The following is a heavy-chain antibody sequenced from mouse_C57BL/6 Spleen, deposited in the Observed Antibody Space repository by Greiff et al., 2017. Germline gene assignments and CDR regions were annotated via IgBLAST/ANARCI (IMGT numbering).Heavy chain of an antibody. CDR2: INPSTGGT. Sequence: QVQLQQPGTELVKPGASVKLSCKASGYTFTSYWLPWVKQRPGHGLEWIGNINPSTGGTNYNEKFKSKATLTVDKSSSTTYMQLSSLKSEDSAVYYCAREAEIDYDGGSFDYWGQGTTLTVSS. V-gene: IGHV1-53*01. CDR3: AREAEIDYDGGSFDY. D-gene: IGHD2-4*01. J-gene: IGHJ2*01. CDR1: GYTFTSYW.